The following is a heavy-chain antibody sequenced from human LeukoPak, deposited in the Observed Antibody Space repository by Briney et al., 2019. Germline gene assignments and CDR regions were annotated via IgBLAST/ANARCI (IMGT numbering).Heavy chain of an antibody. Sequence: QSGGSLRLSCAASGFTFSSYSMNWVRQAPGKGLEWVSYISSRSATIYYADSAKGRFIISRDNSKNTLFLQMNSLRAEDTAVYYCAKGYYGSGRYGWFDYWGQGTLVTVSS. CDR1: GFTFSSYS. D-gene: IGHD3-10*01. V-gene: IGHV3-48*01. J-gene: IGHJ4*02. CDR2: ISSRSATI. CDR3: AKGYYGSGRYGWFDY.